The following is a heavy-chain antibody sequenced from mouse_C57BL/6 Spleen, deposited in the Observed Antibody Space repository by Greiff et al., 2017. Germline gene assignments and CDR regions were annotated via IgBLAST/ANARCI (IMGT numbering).Heavy chain of an antibody. CDR1: GYAFSSSW. V-gene: IGHV1-82*01. Sequence: VQLQESGPELVKPGASVKISCKASGYAFSSSWMNWVKQRPGKGLEWIGRIYPGDGDTNYNGKFKGKATLTADKSSSTAYMQLSSLKSEDSAVYFCASLHYYGSIYYWYFDVWGTGTTVTVSS. CDR2: IYPGDGDT. CDR3: ASLHYYGSIYYWYFDV. J-gene: IGHJ1*03. D-gene: IGHD1-1*01.